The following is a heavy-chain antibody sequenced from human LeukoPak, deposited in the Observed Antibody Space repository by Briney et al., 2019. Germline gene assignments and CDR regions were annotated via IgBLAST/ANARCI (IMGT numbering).Heavy chain of an antibody. CDR1: GFTFSSYS. CDR2: ITTSSSNI. J-gene: IGHJ4*02. Sequence: PGGSPRLSCAASGFTFSSYSMNWVRQAPGKGLEWVSSITTSSSNIYYADSVKGRFTIPRDNAKNSLYLQMNSLRADDTAVYYCARDLAAGIYWGQGTLVTVSS. CDR3: ARDLAAGIY. V-gene: IGHV3-21*01. D-gene: IGHD6-13*01.